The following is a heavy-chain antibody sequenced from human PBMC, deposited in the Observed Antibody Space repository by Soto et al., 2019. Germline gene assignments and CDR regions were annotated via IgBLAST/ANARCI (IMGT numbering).Heavy chain of an antibody. D-gene: IGHD1-26*01. CDR1: GFTFNTHL. CDR2: IYFDGITT. CDR3: ARGGAMGVDY. V-gene: IGHV3-74*01. J-gene: IGHJ4*02. Sequence: GGSLRLSCTASGFTFNTHLMHWVRQAPGKGLVWVSRIYFDGITTNYADSVKGRLTVSRDNDKNTVYLHVNTLRDEDTAVYYCARGGAMGVDYWGQGTLVTVSS.